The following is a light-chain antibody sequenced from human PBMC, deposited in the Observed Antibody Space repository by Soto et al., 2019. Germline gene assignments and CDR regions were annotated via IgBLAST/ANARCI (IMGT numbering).Light chain of an antibody. CDR1: QSVDGD. V-gene: IGKV3-15*01. CDR2: GAS. J-gene: IGKJ1*01. CDR3: QQYNNWPPWT. Sequence: VVMTHSPASLSVSLGEIVTLSCRASQSVDGDLAWYQQKPGQAPRLLISGASTRAAGVPDRFSGSGSGTEFTLTITSLQSDDFAVYYCQQYNNWPPWTFGQGTKVDIK.